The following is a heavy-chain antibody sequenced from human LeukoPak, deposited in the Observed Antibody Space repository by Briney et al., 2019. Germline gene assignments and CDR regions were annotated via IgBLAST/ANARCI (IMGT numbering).Heavy chain of an antibody. CDR2: ISWKSGSI. V-gene: IGHV3-9*01. J-gene: IGHJ4*02. Sequence: GGALRLSCAASVFTFYDYAMHWVRQAPGKGLEWVSGISWKSGSIGYADSVKGRFTISRDNAKNSLYLQMKSMRAEDRALYYCALAKTNIVVVPAAMRSYYFDYWGQGTLVTVSS. CDR3: ALAKTNIVVVPAAMRSYYFDY. CDR1: VFTFYDYA. D-gene: IGHD2-2*01.